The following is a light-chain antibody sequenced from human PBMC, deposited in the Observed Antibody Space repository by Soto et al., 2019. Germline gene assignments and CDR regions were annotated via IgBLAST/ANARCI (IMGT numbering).Light chain of an antibody. V-gene: IGKV3-20*01. Sequence: EIVLTQSPGTLSLSPGERATLSCRASQSVTSNYLAWYQQKPGQAPRLLIYGASSRATGIPDRFSGSGSGTDFTLTISRLEPEDLAVYYCQQYGGSPRVTFGGGTMVEIK. J-gene: IGKJ4*01. CDR1: QSVTSNY. CDR2: GAS. CDR3: QQYGGSPRVT.